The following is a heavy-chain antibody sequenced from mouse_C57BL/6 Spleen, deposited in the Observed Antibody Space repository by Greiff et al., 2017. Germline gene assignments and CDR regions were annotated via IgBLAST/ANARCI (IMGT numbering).Heavy chain of an antibody. CDR2: IDPEDGDT. J-gene: IGHJ1*03. CDR3: TSYYYGSSYGYFDV. V-gene: IGHV14-1*01. CDR1: GFNIKDYY. D-gene: IGHD1-1*01. Sequence: VQLKQSGAELVRPGASVKLSCTASGFNIKDYYMHWVKQRPEQGLEWIGRIDPEDGDTESAPKFQGKATMTADTSSNTAYLQLSSLTSEDTAVYYCTSYYYGSSYGYFDVWGTGTTVTVSS.